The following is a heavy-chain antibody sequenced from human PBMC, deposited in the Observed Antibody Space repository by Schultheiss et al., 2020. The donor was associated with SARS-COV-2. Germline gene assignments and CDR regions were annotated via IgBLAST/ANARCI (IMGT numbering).Heavy chain of an antibody. CDR1: GYSISSSNW. CDR3: ARESGVGITIFGVAPNYFDY. D-gene: IGHD3-3*01. V-gene: IGHV4-28*03. J-gene: IGHJ4*02. CDR2: IYYSGST. Sequence: SETLSLTCTVSGYSISSSNWWGWIRQPPGKGLEWIGSIYYSGSTYYNPSLKSRVTISVDTSKNQFSLKLSSVTAADTAVYYCARESGVGITIFGVAPNYFDYWGQGTLVTVSS.